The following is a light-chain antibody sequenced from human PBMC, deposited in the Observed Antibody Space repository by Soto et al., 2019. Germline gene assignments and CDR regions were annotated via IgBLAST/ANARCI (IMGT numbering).Light chain of an antibody. CDR2: GAS. J-gene: IGKJ5*01. V-gene: IGKV3-20*01. CDR1: QSVSSSY. CDR3: QQYGSSPIT. Sequence: EIVLTQSPGTLSLSPGERATLSCRASQSVSSSYLAWYQQKPGQAPRILIYGASSRAIGIPDRFSGSGSGTDFTLTISRLEPEDCAEYYCQQYGSSPITFGQGTRLEIK.